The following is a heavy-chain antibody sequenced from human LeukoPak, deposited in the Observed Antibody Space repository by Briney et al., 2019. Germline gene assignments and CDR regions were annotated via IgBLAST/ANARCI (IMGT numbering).Heavy chain of an antibody. CDR1: GFTFSSYW. V-gene: IGHV3-74*01. D-gene: IGHD1-26*01. CDR2: INSDGSST. CDR3: AKDRGSGSYAVDF. Sequence: RTGGSLRLSCAASGFTFSSYWMHWVRQAPGKGLVWVSRINSDGSSTSYADSVKGRFTISRDKSKNTVFLQMNSLRTEDTAVYYCAKDRGSGSYAVDFWGRGTLVTVS. J-gene: IGHJ4*02.